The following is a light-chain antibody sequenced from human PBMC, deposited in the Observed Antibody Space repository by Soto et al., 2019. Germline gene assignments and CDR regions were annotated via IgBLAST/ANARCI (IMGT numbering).Light chain of an antibody. Sequence: IVMTQSPATLSVSPGERATLSCRASQSVSNNLAWYQQKPGQAPRLLIYGASTRSTGIPARFSGSGSGTEFTLTISSLQSEDFAVYYCQHYNNWPPWTFGQGTKVEIK. CDR2: GAS. CDR3: QHYNNWPPWT. CDR1: QSVSNN. V-gene: IGKV3-15*01. J-gene: IGKJ1*01.